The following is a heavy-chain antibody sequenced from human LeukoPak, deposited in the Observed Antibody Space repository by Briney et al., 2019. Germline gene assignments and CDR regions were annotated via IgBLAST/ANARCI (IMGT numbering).Heavy chain of an antibody. CDR1: GGSISSGSYY. CDR3: ARVVYPPWIQLWLQGALPHFYYYYMDV. J-gene: IGHJ6*03. D-gene: IGHD5-18*01. V-gene: IGHV4-61*02. CDR2: IYTSGST. Sequence: PSQTLSLTCTVSGGSISSGSYYWSWIRQPAGKGLEWIGRIYTSGSTNYNPSLKSRVTISVDTSKNQFSLKLSSVTAADTAVYYCARVVYPPWIQLWLQGALPHFYYYYMDVWGKGTTVTVSS.